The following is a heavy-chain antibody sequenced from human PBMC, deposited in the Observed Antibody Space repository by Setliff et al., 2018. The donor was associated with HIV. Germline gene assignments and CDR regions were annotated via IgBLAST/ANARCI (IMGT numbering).Heavy chain of an antibody. CDR2: IHPIFGTT. J-gene: IGHJ4*02. CDR3: ARGIPRGTVFGVVGYFDY. D-gene: IGHD3-3*01. Sequence: EASVKVSCKASGGTFSSYITAWVRQAPGQGLEWMGGIHPIFGTTNYARDFMGRVSITADESTNTAYMELSSLRSDDSAIYYCARGIPRGTVFGVVGYFDYWGQGTLVTVS. CDR1: GGTFSSYI. V-gene: IGHV1-69*13.